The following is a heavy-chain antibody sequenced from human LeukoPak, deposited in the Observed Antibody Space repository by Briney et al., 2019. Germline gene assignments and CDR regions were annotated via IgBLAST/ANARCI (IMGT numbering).Heavy chain of an antibody. CDR2: ISYDGSNK. V-gene: IGHV3-30-3*01. D-gene: IGHD3-10*01. J-gene: IGHJ4*02. Sequence: PGGSLRLSCAASGFTFSSYAMHWVRQAPGKGLEWVAVISYDGSNKYYADSVKGRFTISRDNSKDTLYLQMNSLRAEDTAVYYCARTMVRGVIEYHFDYWGQGTLVTVSS. CDR1: GFTFSSYA. CDR3: ARTMVRGVIEYHFDY.